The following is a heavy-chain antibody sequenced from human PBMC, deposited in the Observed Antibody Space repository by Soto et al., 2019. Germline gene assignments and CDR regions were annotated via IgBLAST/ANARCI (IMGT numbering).Heavy chain of an antibody. CDR1: GYSFANHG. V-gene: IGHV1-18*04. CDR2: ISTFNGNT. CDR3: ERLIGYSSGWFDF. J-gene: IGHJ4*02. D-gene: IGHD6-19*01. Sequence: QVQLVQSGPEVKKPGASVKVSCKASGYSFANHGITWVRQAPGQGLEWMGWISTFNGNTNYAQRLQGRVTMTIDTSTNTAYMELRSLSSDDTALYYCERLIGYSSGWFDFWGQGTLVTVSA.